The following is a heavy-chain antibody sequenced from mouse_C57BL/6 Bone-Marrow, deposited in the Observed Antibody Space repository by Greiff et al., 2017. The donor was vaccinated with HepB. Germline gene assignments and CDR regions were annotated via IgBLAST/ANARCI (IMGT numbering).Heavy chain of an antibody. CDR1: GYAFSSYW. CDR3: ARDDGYYAWFAY. V-gene: IGHV1-80*01. Sequence: LVESGAELVKPGASVKISCKASGYAFSSYWMNWVKQRPGKGLEWIGQIYPGDGDTNYNGKFKGKATLTADKSSSTAYMQLSSLTSEDSAVYFCARDDGYYAWFAYWGQGTLVTVSA. J-gene: IGHJ3*01. D-gene: IGHD2-3*01. CDR2: IYPGDGDT.